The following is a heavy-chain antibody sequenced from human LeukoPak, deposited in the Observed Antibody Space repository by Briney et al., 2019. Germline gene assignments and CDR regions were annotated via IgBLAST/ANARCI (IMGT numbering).Heavy chain of an antibody. D-gene: IGHD3-22*01. J-gene: IGHJ4*02. CDR1: GFTFSSYA. Sequence: PGGSLRLSCEASGFTFSSYAMGWVRQAPGKGLEWVSGISSSDGSTYYADSVKGRFAVYRDDSKNTVYLEMSSVRAEDTGIYYCAKDRDSSGYYMYYFDYWGQGALVTVSS. CDR3: AKDRDSSGYYMYYFDY. CDR2: ISSSDGST. V-gene: IGHV3-23*01.